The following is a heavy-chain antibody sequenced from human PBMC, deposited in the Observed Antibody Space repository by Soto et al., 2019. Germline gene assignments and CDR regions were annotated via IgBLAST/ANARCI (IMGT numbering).Heavy chain of an antibody. CDR2: ISHSGKT. Sequence: QVQLQESGPGLVNPSQTLSLTCTFSGGSMSSGDYYWSWIRQRPGKGLQWIGYISHSGKTYYKPSLRRRISLSVDTSKNQFSLQVTSVTAAVTAGYYCVREVEYYSISSHWFDPWGQGTLVAVAS. CDR1: GGSMSSGDYY. V-gene: IGHV4-30-4*01. D-gene: IGHD6-6*01. CDR3: VREVEYYSISSHWFDP. J-gene: IGHJ5*02.